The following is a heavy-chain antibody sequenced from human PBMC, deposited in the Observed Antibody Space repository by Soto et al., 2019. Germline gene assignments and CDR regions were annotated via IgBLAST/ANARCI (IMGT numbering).Heavy chain of an antibody. CDR1: GFTVSSNY. CDR3: ASESVAGNYTLLYY. Sequence: EVQLVESGGGLIQPGGSLRLSCAASGFTVSSNYMSWVRQATGKGLEWVSVIYSGGSTSYADSVKGRFTIYRATAKNTLFFEINSRSAEDTAVYCCASESVAGNYTLLYYWGQGTLVIV. D-gene: IGHD6-19*01. CDR2: IYSGGST. J-gene: IGHJ4*02. V-gene: IGHV3-53*01.